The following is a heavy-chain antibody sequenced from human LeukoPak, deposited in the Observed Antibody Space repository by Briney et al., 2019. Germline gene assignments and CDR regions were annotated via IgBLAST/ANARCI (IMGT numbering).Heavy chain of an antibody. Sequence: HPGGSLRLSCAPSGFTFSSYATSWVRHAPGKGLEWVSAITNSGGNTYYADSVKGRFTISRDNSKNTLYLQMMSLRAEGAAAEDWAKDLHGVAVPDYWGQGTVVIVSA. J-gene: IGHJ4*02. CDR1: GFTFSSYA. CDR2: ITNSGGNT. CDR3: AKDLHGVAVPDY. V-gene: IGHV3-23*01. D-gene: IGHD6-19*01.